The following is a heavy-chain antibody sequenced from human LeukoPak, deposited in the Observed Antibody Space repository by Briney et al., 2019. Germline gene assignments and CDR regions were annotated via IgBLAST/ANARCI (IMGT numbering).Heavy chain of an antibody. CDR2: IYYSGST. Sequence: SETLSLTCTVSGGSISGSSYYWGWIRQPPGKGLEWIGSIYYSGSTYYNPSLKSRVTISVDTSKNQFSLKLSSVTAADTAVYYCARLPLGLWFGDLFPAYYFDYWGQGTLVTVSS. D-gene: IGHD3-10*01. CDR3: ARLPLGLWFGDLFPAYYFDY. CDR1: GGSISGSSYY. V-gene: IGHV4-39*01. J-gene: IGHJ4*02.